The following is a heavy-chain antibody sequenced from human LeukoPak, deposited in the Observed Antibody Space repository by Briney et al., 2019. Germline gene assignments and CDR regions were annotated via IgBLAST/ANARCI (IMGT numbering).Heavy chain of an antibody. CDR3: ARGSGWHLY. CDR1: GGSFSGYY. D-gene: IGHD6-19*01. V-gene: IGHV4-34*01. J-gene: IGHJ4*02. Sequence: PSETLSLTCAVYGGSFSGYYWSWIRQPPGKGLEWIGEINHSGSTNYNPSLKSRVTISVDTSKNQFSLKLSSVTAADTAVYYCARGSGWHLYWGQGTLVTVSS. CDR2: INHSGST.